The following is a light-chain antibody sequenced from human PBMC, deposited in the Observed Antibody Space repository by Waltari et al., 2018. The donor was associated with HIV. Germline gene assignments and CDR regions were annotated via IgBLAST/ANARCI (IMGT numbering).Light chain of an antibody. Sequence: ENVLTQSPATLSLSPGERATLSCRASQSVSTFLAWYQHKPGQAPRLLIFDATYRATDIPARFSGSGSGTDLTLTISSLAPEDSASYYCQQRTHWPLTFGGGTRVEIK. CDR1: QSVSTF. J-gene: IGKJ4*01. CDR2: DAT. CDR3: QQRTHWPLT. V-gene: IGKV3-11*01.